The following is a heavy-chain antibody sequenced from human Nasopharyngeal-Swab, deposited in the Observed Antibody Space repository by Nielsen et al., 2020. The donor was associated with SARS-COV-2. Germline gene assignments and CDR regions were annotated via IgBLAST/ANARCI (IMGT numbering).Heavy chain of an antibody. CDR3: ARVLGVIVGEDY. CDR2: IWYDGSNK. V-gene: IGHV3-33*01. J-gene: IGHJ4*02. Sequence: GESLKISCAASGFTFSSYGMHWVRQAPGKGLEWVAVIWYDGSNKYYADSVKGRFTISRDNSKNTLYLQMNSLRAEDTAVYYCARVLGVIVGEDYWGQGTLVTVSS. D-gene: IGHD3-16*01. CDR1: GFTFSSYG.